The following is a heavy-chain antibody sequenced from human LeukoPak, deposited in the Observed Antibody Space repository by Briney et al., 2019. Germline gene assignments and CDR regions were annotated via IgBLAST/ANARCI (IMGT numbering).Heavy chain of an antibody. CDR2: ISSSSSYI. Sequence: PGGSLRLSCAASGFTFDDYAMHWVRQAPGKGLEWVSSISSSSSYIYYADSVKGRFTISRDNAKNSLYLQMNSLRAEDTAVYYCARDDYWVGVVDYYYMDVWGKGTTVTVSS. J-gene: IGHJ6*03. V-gene: IGHV3-21*01. D-gene: IGHD4-11*01. CDR1: GFTFDDYA. CDR3: ARDDYWVGVVDYYYMDV.